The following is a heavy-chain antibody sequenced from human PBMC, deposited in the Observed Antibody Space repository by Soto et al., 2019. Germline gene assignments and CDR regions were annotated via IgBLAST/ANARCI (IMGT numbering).Heavy chain of an antibody. J-gene: IGHJ4*02. D-gene: IGHD3-10*01. CDR2: ISPMFGAA. V-gene: IGHV1-69*19. CDR3: AREVQVHTPAFVY. CDR1: GGTFNTYA. Sequence: QVQLVQSGAEMKKPGSSVKVSCQSSGGTFNTYAMNWVXXAPGQGPEWMGDISPMFGAANYAPKFQGRVTITADESTGTSYMQLSSLTSEDTALYFCAREVQVHTPAFVYWGQGTLVTVSS.